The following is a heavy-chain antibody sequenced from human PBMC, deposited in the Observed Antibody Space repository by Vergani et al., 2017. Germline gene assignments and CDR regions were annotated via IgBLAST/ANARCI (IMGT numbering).Heavy chain of an antibody. CDR2: IWYDGSNK. J-gene: IGHJ4*02. Sequence: QVQLVESGGGVVQPGRSLRLSCAASGFTFSTYGMHWVRQGPGKGLEWVAVIWYDGSNKDYADSVKGRFTISRDNSKNTLYLQMNSLRAEDTAVYYCAKEVDYWGQGTLVTVSS. CDR1: GFTFSTYG. CDR3: AKEVDY. V-gene: IGHV3-33*06.